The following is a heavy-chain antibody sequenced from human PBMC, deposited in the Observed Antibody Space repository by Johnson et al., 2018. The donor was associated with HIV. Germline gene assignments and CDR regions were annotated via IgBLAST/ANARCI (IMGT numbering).Heavy chain of an antibody. Sequence: QVQLVESGGGVVQPGRSLRLSCAASGFTFSSYGMHWVRQAPGKGLEWVAFIRYDGSNKYYADSVKGRFTISRDNSKNTLYLQMNSLRAEDTAVYYCAKEKNGYHWTFDIWGQGTMVTVSS. CDR3: AKEKNGYHWTFDI. D-gene: IGHD5-24*01. V-gene: IGHV3-30*02. CDR1: GFTFSSYG. J-gene: IGHJ3*02. CDR2: IRYDGSNK.